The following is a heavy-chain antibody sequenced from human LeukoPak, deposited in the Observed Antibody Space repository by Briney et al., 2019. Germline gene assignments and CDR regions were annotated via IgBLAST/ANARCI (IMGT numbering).Heavy chain of an antibody. J-gene: IGHJ6*02. D-gene: IGHD2-15*01. CDR1: GGSISSGDYY. Sequence: SETLSLTCTVSGGSISSGDYYWSWIRQPPGKGLEWIGYIYYSGSTYYNPSLKSRVTISVDTSKNQFSLKLSSVTAADTAVYYCARGEYGGNRPRSPYYYYGMDVWGQGTTVTVSS. V-gene: IGHV4-30-4*01. CDR2: IYYSGST. CDR3: ARGEYGGNRPRSPYYYYGMDV.